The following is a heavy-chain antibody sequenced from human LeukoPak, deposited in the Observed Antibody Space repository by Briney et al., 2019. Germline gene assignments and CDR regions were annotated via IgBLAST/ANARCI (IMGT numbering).Heavy chain of an antibody. D-gene: IGHD3-3*01. Sequence: PSETLSLTCTVSGGSISSSSYYWAWIRQPPGKGVEWYRSIYYSGSTYYNQSLKSRVTISVDTSKNQFSLKLSYVTAADTAVYYCARDQSDFWSGYYYYYYLDVWGKGTTVTVSS. J-gene: IGHJ6*03. V-gene: IGHV4-39*07. CDR1: GGSISSSSYY. CDR2: IYYSGST. CDR3: ARDQSDFWSGYYYYYYLDV.